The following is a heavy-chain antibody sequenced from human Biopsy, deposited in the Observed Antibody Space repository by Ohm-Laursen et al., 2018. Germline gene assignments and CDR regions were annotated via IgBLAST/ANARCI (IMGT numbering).Heavy chain of an antibody. CDR3: AKGGSITIFGVVINNCFDP. CDR2: ISAHGATS. D-gene: IGHD3-3*01. V-gene: IGHV3-23*01. CDR1: GFTYTNFA. Sequence: SLRLSCAAFGFTYTNFAMSWVRQAPGKGPEWVSTISAHGATSYYADSVKGRFTISRDNSKNTLYLQMNSVRADDTAIYYCAKGGSITIFGVVINNCFDPWGQGTRVTVSS. J-gene: IGHJ5*02.